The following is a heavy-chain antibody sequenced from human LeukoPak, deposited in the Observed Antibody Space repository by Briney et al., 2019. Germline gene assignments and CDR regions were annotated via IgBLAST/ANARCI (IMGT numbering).Heavy chain of an antibody. CDR1: GGSFSGYY. CDR2: INHSGST. V-gene: IGHV4-34*01. D-gene: IGHD2-2*01. J-gene: IGHJ4*02. Sequence: PSETLSLTCAVYGGSFSGYYWSWIRQPPGKGLEWIGEINHSGSTNYNPSLKSRVTISVDTSKNQFSLKLSSVTAADTAVYYCARGPYIVVVPAARLITTRYFDYWGQGTLVTVSS. CDR3: ARGPYIVVVPAARLITTRYFDY.